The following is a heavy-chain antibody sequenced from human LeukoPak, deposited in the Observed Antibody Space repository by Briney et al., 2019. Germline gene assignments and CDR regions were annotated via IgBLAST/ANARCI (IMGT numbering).Heavy chain of an antibody. CDR2: IWYDGSNK. J-gene: IGHJ4*02. D-gene: IGHD3-3*01. CDR1: GFTFSSYG. V-gene: IGHV3-33*01. CDR3: ASGNDFWSGYRD. Sequence: GGSLRLSCAASGFTFSSYGMHWVRQAPGKGLEWVAVIWYDGSNKYYADSVKGRFTISRDNSKNSLYLQMNSLRAEDTAVYYCASGNDFWSGYRDWGQGTLVTVSS.